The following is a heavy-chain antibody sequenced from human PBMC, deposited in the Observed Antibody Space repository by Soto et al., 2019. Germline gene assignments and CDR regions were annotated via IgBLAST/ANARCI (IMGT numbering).Heavy chain of an antibody. CDR2: INHSGST. D-gene: IGHD6-19*01. V-gene: IGHV4-34*01. CDR3: ASRDWRTYLAVAPRPSFDY. Sequence: SETLSLTCAVYGGSFSGYYWSWIRQPPGKGLEWIGEINHSGSTNYNPSLKSRVTISVDTSKNQFSLKLSSVTAADTAVYYCASRDWRTYLAVAPRPSFDYWGQGTLVTVSS. J-gene: IGHJ4*02. CDR1: GGSFSGYY.